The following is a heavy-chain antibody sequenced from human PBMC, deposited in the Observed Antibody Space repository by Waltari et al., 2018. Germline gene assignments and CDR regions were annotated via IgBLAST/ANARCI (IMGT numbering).Heavy chain of an antibody. D-gene: IGHD2-8*02. CDR1: GFTFSSSV. CDR2: ISSDGSRK. CDR3: ASCTGGNCYYYGFDV. J-gene: IGHJ6*02. V-gene: IGHV3-30-3*01. Sequence: QVQLVESGGGVVQPGRSLRLSCAASGFTFSSSVINWVRQTPGRGLEWVAVISSDGSRKSYADSVKGRFSISRDNSKNSLSLEMNSLRPEDTAVYYCASCTGGNCYYYGFDVWGQGTTVTVSS.